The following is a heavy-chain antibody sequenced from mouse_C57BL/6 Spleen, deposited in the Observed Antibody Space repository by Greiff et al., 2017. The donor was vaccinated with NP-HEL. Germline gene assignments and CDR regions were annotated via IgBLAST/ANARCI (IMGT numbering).Heavy chain of an antibody. CDR1: GFTFTDYY. D-gene: IGHD2-12*01. CDR3: ARYDPRYDGGAWFAY. CDR2: IRNKANGYTT. J-gene: IGHJ3*01. Sequence: EVMLVESGGGLVQPGGSLSLSCAASGFTFTDYYMSWVRQPPGKALEWLGFIRNKANGYTTEYSASVKGRFTISRDNSPSILYLQMNALRAEDSATYYCARYDPRYDGGAWFAYWGQGTLVTVSA. V-gene: IGHV7-3*01.